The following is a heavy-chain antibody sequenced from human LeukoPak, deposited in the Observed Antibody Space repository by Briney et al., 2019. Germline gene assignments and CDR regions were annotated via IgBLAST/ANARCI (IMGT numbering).Heavy chain of an antibody. D-gene: IGHD2-2*01. CDR3: ARDGPPDIVVVPAAVYYYYYYGMDV. J-gene: IGHJ6*02. CDR1: GFTFSSYW. V-gene: IGHV3-23*01. Sequence: GGSLRLSCAASGFTFSSYWMSWVRQAPGKGLEWVSAISGSGGSTYYADSVKGRFTISRDNSKNTLYLQMNSLRAEDTAVYYCARDGPPDIVVVPAAVYYYYYYGMDVWGQGTTVTVSS. CDR2: ISGSGGST.